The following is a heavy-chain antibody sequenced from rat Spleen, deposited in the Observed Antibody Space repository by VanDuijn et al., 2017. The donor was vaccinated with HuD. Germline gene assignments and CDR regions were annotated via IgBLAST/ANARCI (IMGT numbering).Heavy chain of an antibody. J-gene: IGHJ3*01. V-gene: IGHV2-13*01. D-gene: IGHD1-11*01. CDR3: ARSYGGYTQHWFTY. Sequence: QVQLKESGPGLVQPSQTLSLTCTVSGFSLNNYGVIWVRQPPGKGLEWMGGIWGDGSTDYNSALKSRLIIIRDNSNNQVFLKMISLQSDDTAIYFCARSYGGYTQHWFTYWGQGTLVTVSS. CDR2: IWGDGST. CDR1: GFSLNNYG.